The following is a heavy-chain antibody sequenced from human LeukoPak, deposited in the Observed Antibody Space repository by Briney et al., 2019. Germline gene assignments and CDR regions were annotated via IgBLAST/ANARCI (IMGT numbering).Heavy chain of an antibody. Sequence: SETLSLTCTVSGGSISSSSYSWGWIRQPPRKGLEWIGSIYYSGSTYYNPSLKSRVTISVDTSKNQFSLKLSSVTAADTAVYYCARSPMIVVVQFDYWGQGTLVTVSS. D-gene: IGHD3-22*01. CDR2: IYYSGST. J-gene: IGHJ4*02. V-gene: IGHV4-39*01. CDR1: GGSISSSSYS. CDR3: ARSPMIVVVQFDY.